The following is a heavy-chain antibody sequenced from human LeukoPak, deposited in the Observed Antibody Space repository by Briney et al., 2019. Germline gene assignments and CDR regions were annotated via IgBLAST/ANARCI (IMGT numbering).Heavy chain of an antibody. CDR2: IYPGDSDT. D-gene: IGHD5-24*01. J-gene: IGHJ4*02. CDR3: ARRRDGYNYVGTDY. V-gene: IGHV5-51*01. CDR1: GYNFTNYW. Sequence: GESLKISCKGSGYNFTNYWLGWVRQMPGKGLEWMGIIYPGDSDTTYSPSFQGQVTISADKSISTAYLQWSSLKASDTAMYYCARRRDGYNYVGTDYWGQGTLVTVSS.